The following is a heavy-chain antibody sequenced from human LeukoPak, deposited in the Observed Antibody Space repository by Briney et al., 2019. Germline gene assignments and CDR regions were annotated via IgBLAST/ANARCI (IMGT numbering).Heavy chain of an antibody. V-gene: IGHV1-69*04. J-gene: IGHJ4*02. Sequence: ASVKVSCKASGGTLSSYAISWVRQAPGQGLEWMGRIIPILGIANYAQKFQGRVTITADKSTSTAYMELSSLRSEDTAVYYCARDRGSRRGVHFDYWGQGTLVTVSS. CDR1: GGTLSSYA. CDR2: IIPILGIA. D-gene: IGHD3-10*01. CDR3: ARDRGSRRGVHFDY.